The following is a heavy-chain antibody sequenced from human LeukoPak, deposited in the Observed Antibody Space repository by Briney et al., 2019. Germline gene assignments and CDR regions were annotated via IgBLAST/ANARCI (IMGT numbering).Heavy chain of an antibody. CDR3: AKAAGYSSWWWDY. CDR1: GFTLGNYA. J-gene: IGHJ4*02. Sequence: GGSLRLSRAASGFTLGNYAMSWVRQAPGKGLEWVSGISGSGGSTYFEDSVKGRSTFPRDNSKNTLYLQMNSLRVEDTALYFCAKAAGYSSWWWDYWGQGAQVTVSS. V-gene: IGHV3-23*01. CDR2: ISGSGGST. D-gene: IGHD6-13*01.